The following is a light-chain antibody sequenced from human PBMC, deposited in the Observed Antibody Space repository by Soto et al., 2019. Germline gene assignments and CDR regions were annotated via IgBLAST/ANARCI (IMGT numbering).Light chain of an antibody. CDR2: TNN. Sequence: QPVLTQPPSASGTPGQRVTISCSGSRSNIGSHTVNWYQQLPGTAPKLLIHTNNQRPSGVPDRFSGSKSGTSASLAISGLQSEDEADYFCAAWEDRLAGHVAFGGGTKLTVL. CDR3: AAWEDRLAGHVA. CDR1: RSNIGSHT. V-gene: IGLV1-44*01. J-gene: IGLJ2*01.